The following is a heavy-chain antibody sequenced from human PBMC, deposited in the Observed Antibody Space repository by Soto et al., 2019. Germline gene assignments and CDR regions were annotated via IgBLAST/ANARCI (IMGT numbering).Heavy chain of an antibody. Sequence: QVQLAQSGAEVKKPGASVRVSCKASEHTFTNYGINWVRLAPGQGLEWMGWINTYSGNTIYAQKFQDRLTITTDTSTNTASMELRSLTSDDTAVFYCAGGQGSLIPYYFDSWGQGTLVTVSS. V-gene: IGHV1-18*04. CDR2: INTYSGNT. CDR1: EHTFTNYG. J-gene: IGHJ4*02. D-gene: IGHD2-2*01. CDR3: AGGQGSLIPYYFDS.